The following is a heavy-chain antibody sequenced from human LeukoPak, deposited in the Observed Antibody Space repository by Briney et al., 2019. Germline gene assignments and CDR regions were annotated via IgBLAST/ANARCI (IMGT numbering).Heavy chain of an antibody. J-gene: IGHJ3*01. CDR2: ISGGSHYK. CDR1: GFTVSSYS. D-gene: IGHD3-22*01. V-gene: IGHV3-21*06. Sequence: GGSLRLSCVASGFTVSSYSVAWVRQAPGKGLEWVSSISGGSHYKDYSDSVRGRCTISRDNANNSLYPQLNDLRTEDTAIYFCARDERDQRERWLDAFDLWGQGTVVTVS. CDR3: ARDERDQRERWLDAFDL.